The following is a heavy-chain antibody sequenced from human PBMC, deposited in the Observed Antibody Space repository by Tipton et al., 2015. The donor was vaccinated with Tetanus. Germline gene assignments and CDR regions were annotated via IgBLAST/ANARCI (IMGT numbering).Heavy chain of an antibody. CDR3: ARGGIEKPNTSCGSCCDFDY. Sequence: LRLSCTVPGGSISSYYWSWIRQPPGKGLEWIGEINHSGSTNYNPSLKSRVTISVDTSKNQFSLKLSSVTAADTAVYYCARGGIEKPNTSCGSCCDFDYWGQGTLVTVSS. CDR1: GGSISSYY. D-gene: IGHD2-15*01. V-gene: IGHV4-34*01. CDR2: INHSGST. J-gene: IGHJ4*02.